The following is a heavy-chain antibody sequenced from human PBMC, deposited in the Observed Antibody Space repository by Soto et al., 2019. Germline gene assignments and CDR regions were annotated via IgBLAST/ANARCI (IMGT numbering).Heavy chain of an antibody. CDR1: GFTLSGYA. D-gene: IGHD6-6*01. Sequence: EVQLAESGGGLAQPGGSLRLSCAASGFTLSGYAMDWVRQAPGKGLEYVSGISSNGVGTYYANSVQGRFTIYRDISKNTVYLQMGSLRPEDMAVYYCARRARPDFYYMDVWGKGTTVTVSS. V-gene: IGHV3-64*01. J-gene: IGHJ6*03. CDR3: ARRARPDFYYMDV. CDR2: ISSNGVGT.